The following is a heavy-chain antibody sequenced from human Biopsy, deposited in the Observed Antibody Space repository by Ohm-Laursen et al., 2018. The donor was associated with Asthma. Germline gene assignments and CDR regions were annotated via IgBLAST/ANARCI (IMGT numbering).Heavy chain of an antibody. J-gene: IGHJ4*02. V-gene: IGHV4-59*01. Sequence: GTLSLTCSVYGGPISSFYWSWIRQSPEKGLEWMGDVYWTGSTNYNPSLKSRITMSVDTSKNRMFLELTSVTAADTAIYYCVRAVRNEQWLAPFDYWGQGKPVTVSS. CDR3: VRAVRNEQWLAPFDY. CDR1: GGPISSFY. CDR2: VYWTGST. D-gene: IGHD6-19*01.